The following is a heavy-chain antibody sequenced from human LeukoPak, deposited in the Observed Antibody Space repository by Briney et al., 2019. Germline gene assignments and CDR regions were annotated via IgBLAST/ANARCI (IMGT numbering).Heavy chain of an antibody. V-gene: IGHV3-48*02. CDR1: GFTFSSYN. CDR2: ISSGSSTI. J-gene: IGHJ4*02. Sequence: GGSLRLSCAASGFTFSSYNMNWVRQAPGKGLEWVAYISSGSSTISYADSVKGRFTISRDNAENSLYLQMNGLRDEDTAVYYCTRGDAYSGFYWGQGTLVTVSS. D-gene: IGHD5-12*01. CDR3: TRGDAYSGFY.